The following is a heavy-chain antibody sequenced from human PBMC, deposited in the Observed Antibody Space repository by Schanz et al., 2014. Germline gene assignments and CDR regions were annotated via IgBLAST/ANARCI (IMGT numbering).Heavy chain of an antibody. CDR1: GFTMRNEW. D-gene: IGHD3-22*01. CDR2: INQDGSDK. J-gene: IGHJ4*02. V-gene: IGHV3-7*01. CDR3: ARDKGGYYPFDY. Sequence: EVQLVESGGGLVKPGGSLRLSCAASGFTMRNEWMSWVRQAPGKGLEWVANINQDGSDKSYVDSVKGRFTISRDNAKNSLYLQMNSLRAEDTAVYYCARDKGGYYPFDYWGQGSLVTVSS.